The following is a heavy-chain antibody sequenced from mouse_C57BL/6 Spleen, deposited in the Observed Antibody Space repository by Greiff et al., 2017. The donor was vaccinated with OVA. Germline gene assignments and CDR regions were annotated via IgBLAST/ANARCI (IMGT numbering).Heavy chain of an antibody. CDR1: GYTFTSYW. CDR3: ARRGFYYDYDWYFDV. J-gene: IGHJ1*03. CDR2: IDPSDSYT. Sequence: QVQLQQPGAELVKPGASVKLSCKASGYTFTSYWMQWVKQRPGQGLEWIGEIDPSDSYTNYNQKFKGKATLTVDTSSSTAYMQLSSLTSEDSAVYDCARRGFYYDYDWYFDVWGTGTTVTVSS. V-gene: IGHV1-50*01. D-gene: IGHD2-4*01.